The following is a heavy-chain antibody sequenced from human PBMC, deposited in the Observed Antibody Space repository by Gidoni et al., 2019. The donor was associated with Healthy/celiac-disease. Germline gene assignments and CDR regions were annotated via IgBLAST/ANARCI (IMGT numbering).Heavy chain of an antibody. D-gene: IGHD6-6*01. Sequence: YARKFQGRVTITADESTSTAYMELSSLRSEDTAVYYCARDRGSSSGLDYYYYGMDVWGQGTTVTVSS. CDR3: ARDRGSSSGLDYYYYGMDV. V-gene: IGHV1-69*01. J-gene: IGHJ6*02.